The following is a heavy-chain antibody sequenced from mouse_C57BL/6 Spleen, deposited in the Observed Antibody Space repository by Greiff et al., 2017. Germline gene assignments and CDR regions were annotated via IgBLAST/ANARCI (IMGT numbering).Heavy chain of an antibody. D-gene: IGHD1-1*01. V-gene: IGHV14-3*01. J-gene: IGHJ4*01. Sequence: EVKLQESVAELVRPGASVKLSCTASGFNIKNTYMHWVKQRPEQGLEWIGRIDPANGNTKYAPKFQGKATITADTSSNTAYLQLSSLTSEDTAIYYCASPLNYGSSDKAMDYWGQGTSVTVSS. CDR3: ASPLNYGSSDKAMDY. CDR1: GFNIKNTY. CDR2: IDPANGNT.